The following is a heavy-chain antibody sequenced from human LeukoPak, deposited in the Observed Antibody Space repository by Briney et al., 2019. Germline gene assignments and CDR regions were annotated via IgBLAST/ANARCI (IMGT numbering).Heavy chain of an antibody. V-gene: IGHV1-46*01. Sequence: ASVKVSCKASGYTFTNYGISWVRQAPGQGLEWMGIINPSGGSTSYAQNFQDRLTISADKSTSTAYMELSSLRFEDTAIYYCARRVIASRSDYFDSWGQGTLVTVSS. J-gene: IGHJ5*01. CDR2: INPSGGST. CDR3: ARRVIASRSDYFDS. CDR1: GYTFTNYG. D-gene: IGHD4-17*01.